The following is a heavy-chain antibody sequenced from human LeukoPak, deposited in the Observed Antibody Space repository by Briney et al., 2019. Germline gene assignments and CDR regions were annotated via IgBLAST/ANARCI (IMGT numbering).Heavy chain of an antibody. Sequence: GGSLRLSCAPPGFTSSDYNMRWIRQAPGKGLEWVSYISSSSSYTNYADSVKGRFTISRDNAKNSLYLQMNSLRAEDTAVYYCDRDTGSSGSDSFDNWGQGTMVTVSS. CDR3: DRDTGSSGSDSFDN. V-gene: IGHV3-11*05. CDR1: GFTSSDYN. J-gene: IGHJ3*02. D-gene: IGHD3-10*01. CDR2: ISSSSSYT.